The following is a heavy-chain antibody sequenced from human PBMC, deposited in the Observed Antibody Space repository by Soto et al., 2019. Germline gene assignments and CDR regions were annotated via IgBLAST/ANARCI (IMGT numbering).Heavy chain of an antibody. CDR3: ERGRRDFWSGYSMDV. D-gene: IGHD3-3*01. V-gene: IGHV4-59*08. CDR1: GCSISSYY. CDR2: IYYSGST. J-gene: IGHJ6*03. Sequence: SETLSLTCTVSGCSISSYYLSWMRQPPGKGLEWIGYIYYSGSTNYNPSLKSRVTISVDTSKNQFCLKLSSVTAADTAVYYCERGRRDFWSGYSMDVWGKGTTVTVSS.